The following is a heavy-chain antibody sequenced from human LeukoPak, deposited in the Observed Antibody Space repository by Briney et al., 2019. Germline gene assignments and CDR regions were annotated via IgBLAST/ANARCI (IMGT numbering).Heavy chain of an antibody. CDR1: GFTFSSYA. V-gene: IGHV3-30-3*01. J-gene: IGHJ4*02. CDR3: AREGYSSSYYFDY. D-gene: IGHD6-6*01. Sequence: PGGSLRLSCAASGFTFSSYAMHWVRQAPGKGLEWVAVISYDGSNKYYADSVKGRFTISRDNSKNTLYLQMNSLRAEDTAVYYCAREGYSSSYYFDYWGQGTLVTVSS. CDR2: ISYDGSNK.